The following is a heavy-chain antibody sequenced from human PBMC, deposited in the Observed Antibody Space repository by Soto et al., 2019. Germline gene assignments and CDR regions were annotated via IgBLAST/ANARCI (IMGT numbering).Heavy chain of an antibody. D-gene: IGHD3-3*01. J-gene: IGHJ6*02. CDR1: GFTFSSYA. Sequence: GGSLRLSCAASGFTFSSYAMSCVRQAPGKGLEWVSAISGSGGSTYYADSVKGLFTISRDNSKNTLYLQMNSLRAEDTAVYYCAKDQVLRFLEWFAPGSNGMDVLGQGTTVTVSS. CDR2: ISGSGGST. V-gene: IGHV3-23*01. CDR3: AKDQVLRFLEWFAPGSNGMDV.